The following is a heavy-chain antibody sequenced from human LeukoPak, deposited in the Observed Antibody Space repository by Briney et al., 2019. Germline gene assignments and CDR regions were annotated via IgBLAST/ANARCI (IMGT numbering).Heavy chain of an antibody. V-gene: IGHV3-23*01. CDR2: IVGSGYRT. Sequence: PGGSLRLSCAASGFTFSIHGMTWVRQAPGKGLEWVSSIVGSGYRTFYADSAKGRFTISRDNSKNTLYLQMNSLRGEDTAVYFCAKDVSETYFAWGSYRSDSWGQGTLVTVSS. CDR3: AKDVSETYFAWGSYRSDS. J-gene: IGHJ4*02. CDR1: GFTFSIHG. D-gene: IGHD3-16*02.